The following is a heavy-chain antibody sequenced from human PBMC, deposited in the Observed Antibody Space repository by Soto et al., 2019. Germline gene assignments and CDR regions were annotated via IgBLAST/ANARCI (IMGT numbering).Heavy chain of an antibody. J-gene: IGHJ6*02. Sequence: QVQLQESGPGLMKPSGPLSLICSVSGESVGRGTNYWSWGRQAPGWGLEWIGYIFDAATTNYNPSFERRVSHSLDAAKKQVSLTLTSVTAAETAIHSCERERRGRAAGVINYYGMEVWGQGTSVTV. CDR3: ERERRGRAAGVINYYGMEV. D-gene: IGHD6-13*01. V-gene: IGHV4-61*01. CDR2: IFDAATT. CDR1: GESVGRGTNY.